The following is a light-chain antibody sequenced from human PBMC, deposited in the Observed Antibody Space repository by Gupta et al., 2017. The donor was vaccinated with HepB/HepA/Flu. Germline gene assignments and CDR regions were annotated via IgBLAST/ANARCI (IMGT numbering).Light chain of an antibody. J-gene: IGKJ4*01. Sequence: IHMTQSPSSLSASVGDRVIITCRAGQTISNHLSWYQQKPGKAPKLLIYGAFNLHSGVPSRFSGSGSGTDFTLTISSLQPEDFATYSCQQTDSTPHTFGGGTRVEI. CDR2: GAF. CDR1: QTISNH. V-gene: IGKV1-39*01. CDR3: QQTDSTPHT.